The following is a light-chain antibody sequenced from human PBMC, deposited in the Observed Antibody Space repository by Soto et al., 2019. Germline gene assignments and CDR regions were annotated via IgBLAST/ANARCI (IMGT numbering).Light chain of an antibody. J-gene: IGKJ2*01. V-gene: IGKV1-39*01. CDR3: QQSYSTPPYT. CDR1: QSISSY. CDR2: AAS. Sequence: DIQMTQSPSSLPASVGDRVTITCRASQSISSYLNWYQQKPGKAPKLLIYAASSLQSGVPSRFSGSGSGTDFTLTIISLQPEDFATYYCQQSYSTPPYTFGQGTKLEIK.